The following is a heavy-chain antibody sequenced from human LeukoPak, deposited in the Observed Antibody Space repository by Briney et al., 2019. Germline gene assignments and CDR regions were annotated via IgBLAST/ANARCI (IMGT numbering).Heavy chain of an antibody. CDR1: EFSLSSYT. D-gene: IGHD1-7*01. V-gene: IGHV3-21*04. J-gene: IGHJ4*02. CDR3: AKDERNWNYNLASQTYD. CDR2: ISPSSHFI. Sequence: GGSLRLSCAASEFSLSSYTMNWVRQVPGKGLEWVASISPSSHFIHYTDSLKGRFTVSRDNSKNTLYLQMSSLRAEDTAVYYCAKDERNWNYNLASQTYDWGQGTLVTVSS.